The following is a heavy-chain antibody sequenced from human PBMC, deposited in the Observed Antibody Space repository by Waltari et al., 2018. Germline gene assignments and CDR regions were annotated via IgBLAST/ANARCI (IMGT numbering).Heavy chain of an antibody. Sequence: QVQLVQSGAEVKKPGASVKVSCKASGYTFTGSYMHWVRQAPGQGLEWRGRVNPNRGGTNYAPKFQGRVTMTRDTSISTAYMELSRLRADDTAVYYCARVGARGRSYGRGDYWGQGTLVTVSS. CDR3: ARVGARGRSYGRGDY. CDR2: VNPNRGGT. V-gene: IGHV1-2*06. J-gene: IGHJ4*02. D-gene: IGHD5-18*01. CDR1: GYTFTGSY.